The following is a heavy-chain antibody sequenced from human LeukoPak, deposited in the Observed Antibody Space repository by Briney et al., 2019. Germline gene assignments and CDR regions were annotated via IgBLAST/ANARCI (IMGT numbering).Heavy chain of an antibody. CDR3: AKDASRKPYSSSWYRGTYYFDY. CDR1: GFTFSSYW. CDR2: IWYDGSNK. V-gene: IGHV3-33*06. J-gene: IGHJ4*02. Sequence: GGSLRLSCAASGFTFSSYWMTWVRQAPGKGLEWVAVIWYDGSNKYYADSVKGRFTISRDNSKNTLYLQMNSLRAEDTAVYYCAKDASRKPYSSSWYRGTYYFDYWGQGTLVTVSS. D-gene: IGHD6-13*01.